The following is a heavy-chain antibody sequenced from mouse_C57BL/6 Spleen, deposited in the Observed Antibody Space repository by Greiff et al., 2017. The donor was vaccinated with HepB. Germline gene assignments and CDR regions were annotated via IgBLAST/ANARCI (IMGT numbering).Heavy chain of an antibody. CDR3: ARTSNWDAMDY. V-gene: IGHV1-59*01. CDR1: GYTFTSYW. CDR2: IDPSDSYT. Sequence: QVQLQQPGAELVRPGTSVKLSCKASGYTFTSYWMHWVKQRPGQGLEWIGVIDPSDSYTNYNQKFKGKATLTVDTSSSTAYMQLSSLTSEDSAVYYCARTSNWDAMDYWGQGTSVTVSS. J-gene: IGHJ4*01. D-gene: IGHD2-5*01.